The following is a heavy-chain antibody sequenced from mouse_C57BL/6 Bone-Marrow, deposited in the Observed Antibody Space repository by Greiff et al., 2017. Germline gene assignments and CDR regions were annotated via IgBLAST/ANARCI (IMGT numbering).Heavy chain of an antibody. J-gene: IGHJ3*01. Sequence: VQLQQPGAELVKPGASVKLSCKASGYTFTSYWMHWVKQRPGQGLEWIGMIHPNSGSTNYNEKFKSKATLTVDKSSSTAYMQLSSLTSEDSAVYYCARCYYGSSLVAYWGQGTLVTVSA. V-gene: IGHV1-64*01. CDR2: IHPNSGST. CDR3: ARCYYGSSLVAY. CDR1: GYTFTSYW. D-gene: IGHD1-1*01.